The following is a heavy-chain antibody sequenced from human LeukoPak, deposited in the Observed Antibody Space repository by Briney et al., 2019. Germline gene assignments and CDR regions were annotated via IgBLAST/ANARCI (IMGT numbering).Heavy chain of an antibody. Sequence: SETLSLTCTVSGGSLSSSSYYWGWLRQPPGTGLEWLGSIYYSGSTYYNPSLKSRVTISVDTSKNQFSLKLSSVTAADTAVYYCARELPFMTTVTAPDRYFDLWGRGTLVTVSS. CDR1: GGSLSSSSYY. CDR3: ARELPFMTTVTAPDRYFDL. D-gene: IGHD4-17*01. CDR2: IYYSGST. V-gene: IGHV4-39*02. J-gene: IGHJ2*01.